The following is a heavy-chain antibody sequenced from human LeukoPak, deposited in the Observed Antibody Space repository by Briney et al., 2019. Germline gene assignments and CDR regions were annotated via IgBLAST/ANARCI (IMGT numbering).Heavy chain of an antibody. Sequence: GGSLRLSCVGSGFIFSSYRMNWVRQAPGKGLEWISYISSSSTTIYYADSVKGRFTISRDNAKNSLYLQMNSLRAEDTALYYCAKGLAPQMIRVAFDYWGQGTLVTVSS. D-gene: IGHD3-16*01. CDR3: AKGLAPQMIRVAFDY. CDR2: ISSSSTTI. CDR1: GFIFSSYR. J-gene: IGHJ4*02. V-gene: IGHV3-48*01.